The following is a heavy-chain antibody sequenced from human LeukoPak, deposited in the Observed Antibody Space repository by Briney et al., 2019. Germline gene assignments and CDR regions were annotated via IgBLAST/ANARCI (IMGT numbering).Heavy chain of an antibody. J-gene: IGHJ6*02. V-gene: IGHV3-23*01. Sequence: PGGSLRLSCAASGLTFSRYAMSWVRQAPGKGLEWVSVISGSGLTSYSADSVRGRFTISRDNSRNTLYLQMNSLRAEDTAVYYCARDLPSHYYGMDVWGQGTTVTVSS. CDR1: GLTFSRYA. CDR2: ISGSGLTS. CDR3: ARDLPSHYYGMDV.